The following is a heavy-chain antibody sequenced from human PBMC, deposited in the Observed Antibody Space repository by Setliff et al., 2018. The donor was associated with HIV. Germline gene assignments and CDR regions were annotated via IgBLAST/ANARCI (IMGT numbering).Heavy chain of an antibody. Sequence: LSLTCAVSGGSINSNNWWSWVRQAPGKGLEWVARIRQRDNNYITEYAASVKGRFTVSRDDSKNSLYLQMNSLNTEDTATYYGIFYYYGYPYWGQGTLVTVSS. CDR3: IFYYYGYPY. CDR2: IRQRDNNYIT. J-gene: IGHJ4*02. V-gene: IGHV3-72*01. D-gene: IGHD3-10*01. CDR1: GGSINSNNW.